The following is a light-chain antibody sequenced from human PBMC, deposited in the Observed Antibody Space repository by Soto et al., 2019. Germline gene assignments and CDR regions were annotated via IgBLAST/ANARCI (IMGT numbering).Light chain of an antibody. CDR2: EVT. Sequence: QSVLSQPASVSGSPGQSITISCTGTSSDVGGYKHVAWYQQYPGKAPKPIIFEVTDRPSGVSNRFSGSKSGNTASLSISGLQAEDEADYYCSSYKSGATLVFGGGTKLTVL. CDR1: SSDVGGYKH. V-gene: IGLV2-14*01. J-gene: IGLJ2*01. CDR3: SSYKSGATLV.